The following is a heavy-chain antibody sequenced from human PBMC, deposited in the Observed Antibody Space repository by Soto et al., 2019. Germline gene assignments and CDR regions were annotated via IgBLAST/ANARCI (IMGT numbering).Heavy chain of an antibody. J-gene: IGHJ4*02. Sequence: SVKVSCKASGGTFNTHAYNWVRQAPGQGLEWVGGIFPIFGTSNYAQKFQGRVTITADESTSTVYLELSSLRSEDTAVYYCARDNNWSYDYWGQGILVTAPQ. CDR3: ARDNNWSYDY. CDR1: GGTFNTHA. CDR2: IFPIFGTS. V-gene: IGHV1-69*13. D-gene: IGHD1-1*01.